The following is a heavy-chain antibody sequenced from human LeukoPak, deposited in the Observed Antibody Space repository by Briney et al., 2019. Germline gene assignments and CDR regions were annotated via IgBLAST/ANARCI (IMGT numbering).Heavy chain of an antibody. J-gene: IGHJ6*02. D-gene: IGHD6-13*01. CDR3: ARGGMAHSSSWYYYYYGMDV. Sequence: SETLSLTCAVYGGSFSGYYWSWIRQPPGKGLEWIGEINHSGSTNYNPSLKSRVTISVDTSKNQFSLKLSSVTAADTAVYYCARGGMAHSSSWYYYYYGMDVWGQGTTVTVSS. CDR1: GGSFSGYY. CDR2: INHSGST. V-gene: IGHV4-34*01.